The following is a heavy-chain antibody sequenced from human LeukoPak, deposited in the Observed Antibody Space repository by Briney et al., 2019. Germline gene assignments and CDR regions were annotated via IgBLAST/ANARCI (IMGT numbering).Heavy chain of an antibody. CDR3: ARDQRYYDSSGTLL. V-gene: IGHV3-48*03. Sequence: GGSLRLSCAASGFTFDTYEMNWVRQAPGKGLEWVSYISSSGSTIYYADSVKGRFTISRDNAKNSLYLQMNSLRAEDTAVYYCARDQRYYDSSGTLLWGRGTLVTVSS. D-gene: IGHD3-22*01. J-gene: IGHJ2*01. CDR2: ISSSGSTI. CDR1: GFTFDTYE.